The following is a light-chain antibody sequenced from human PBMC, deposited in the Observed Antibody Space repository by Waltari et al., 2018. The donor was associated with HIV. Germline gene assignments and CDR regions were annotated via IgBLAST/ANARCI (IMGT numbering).Light chain of an antibody. CDR1: RSAAGGSHL. V-gene: IGLV2-23*02. CDR3: CAYAGSTTYVI. J-gene: IGLJ2*01. CDR2: EVS. Sequence: QSALTQPASVSGSPGKSNTIPCTATRSAAGGSHLVSCYQQHPGKAPKLMIYEVSKRPSGVSNRFSGSKSGNTASLTISGLQAEDEADYYCCAYAGSTTYVIFGGGTKLTVL.